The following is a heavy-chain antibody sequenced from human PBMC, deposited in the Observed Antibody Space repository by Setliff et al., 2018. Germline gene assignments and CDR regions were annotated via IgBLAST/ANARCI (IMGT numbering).Heavy chain of an antibody. CDR1: GFTFSSYA. CDR3: AKAFYSGSYPYYFDY. Sequence: PGGSLRLSCAASGFTFSSYAMSWVRQAPGKGLEWVSAISGSGGSTYYADSVKGRFTISRDNSKNTLYLQINSLRAEDTAVYYCAKAFYSGSYPYYFDYWGQGTLVTV. V-gene: IGHV3-23*01. D-gene: IGHD1-26*01. J-gene: IGHJ4*02. CDR2: ISGSGGST.